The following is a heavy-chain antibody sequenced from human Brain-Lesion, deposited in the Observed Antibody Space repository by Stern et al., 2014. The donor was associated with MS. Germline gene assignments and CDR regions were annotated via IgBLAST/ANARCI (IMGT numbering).Heavy chain of an antibody. Sequence: VQLVESEAEVKKPGSSVKVSCKPSGGTFSSYTITWVRQAPGQGLEWMGRIISLLDIADYAQKFQGRVTITADKSTSTAYMELSSLRSEDTAVYYCARESTGDAFDIWGQGTMVTVSS. V-gene: IGHV1-69*09. CDR1: GGTFSSYT. CDR2: IISLLDIA. CDR3: ARESTGDAFDI. J-gene: IGHJ3*02. D-gene: IGHD3-10*01.